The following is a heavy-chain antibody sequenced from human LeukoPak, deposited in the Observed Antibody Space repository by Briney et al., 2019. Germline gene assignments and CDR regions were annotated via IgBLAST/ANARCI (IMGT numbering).Heavy chain of an antibody. CDR3: AKDNRGVEQWLVPRNDY. D-gene: IGHD6-19*01. CDR1: GFTFSSSA. Sequence: GGSLRLSCAASGFTFSSSAMSWVRQVPGKGLEWVSGISASGGSTNYADSVRGRFTISRDNSKNTLHLQMDSLGAEDTAVYYCAKDNRGVEQWLVPRNDYWGQGTLVTVSS. CDR2: ISASGGST. J-gene: IGHJ4*02. V-gene: IGHV3-23*01.